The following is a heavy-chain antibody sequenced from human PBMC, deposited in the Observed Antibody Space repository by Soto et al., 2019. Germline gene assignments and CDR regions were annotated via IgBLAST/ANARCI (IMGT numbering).Heavy chain of an antibody. J-gene: IGHJ6*03. V-gene: IGHV3-66*01. CDR1: GFTVSSNY. Sequence: GGSLRLSCAASGFTVSSNYMSWVRQAPGKGLEWVSVIYSGGSTYYADSVKGRFTISRDNSKNTLYLQMNSLRAEDTAVYYCARGDTAMVYYYYMDVWGKGTTVTVSS. D-gene: IGHD5-18*01. CDR2: IYSGGST. CDR3: ARGDTAMVYYYYMDV.